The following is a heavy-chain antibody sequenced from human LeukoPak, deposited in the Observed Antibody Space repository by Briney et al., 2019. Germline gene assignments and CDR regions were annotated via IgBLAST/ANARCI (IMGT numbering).Heavy chain of an antibody. V-gene: IGHV3-23*01. Sequence: GGSLRLSCAASGFTFNSYAMTWVRQAPGKGLEWVSGISGSGISTHYADSVKGRFTISRDNSKNTLYLQMNSLRAEDTAVYYCAGHVDTAMVFDYWGQGTLVTVSP. D-gene: IGHD5-18*01. J-gene: IGHJ4*02. CDR3: AGHVDTAMVFDY. CDR2: ISGSGIST. CDR1: GFTFNSYA.